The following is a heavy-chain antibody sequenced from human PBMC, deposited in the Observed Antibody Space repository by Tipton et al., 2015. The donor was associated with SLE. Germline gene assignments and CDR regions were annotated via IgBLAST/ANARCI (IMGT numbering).Heavy chain of an antibody. D-gene: IGHD2-21*01. CDR3: ARGWGEQGYYYMDV. CDR2: IYGGGST. V-gene: IGHV3-53*01. CDR1: GFTVSGNY. J-gene: IGHJ6*03. Sequence: QLVQSGGGLIQPGGSLRLSCAASGFTVSGNYMGWVRQAPGKGLDWVSVIYGGGSTDYAASVKGRFTISRDNSKNTLYLQMNSLRAEDTALYYCARGWGEQGYYYMDVWGKGTTVTVSS.